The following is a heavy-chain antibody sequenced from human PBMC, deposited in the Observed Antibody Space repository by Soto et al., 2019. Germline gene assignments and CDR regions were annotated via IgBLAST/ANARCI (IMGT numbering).Heavy chain of an antibody. Sequence: NPGGSLRLSCAASGFTFSNAWMSWVRQAPGKGLEWVGRIKSKTDGGTTDYAAPVKGRFTISRDDSKNTLYLQMNSLKTEDTAVYYCTTAYCSSTSCYLFDYWGQGTLVTVSS. J-gene: IGHJ4*02. D-gene: IGHD2-2*01. V-gene: IGHV3-15*01. CDR3: TTAYCSSTSCYLFDY. CDR2: IKSKTDGGTT. CDR1: GFTFSNAW.